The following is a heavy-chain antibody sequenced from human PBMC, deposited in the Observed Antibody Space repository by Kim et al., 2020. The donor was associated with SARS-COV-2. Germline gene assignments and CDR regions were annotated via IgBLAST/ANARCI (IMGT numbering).Heavy chain of an antibody. D-gene: IGHD3-10*01. CDR3: ARFPDYYGSGGDDAFDI. J-gene: IGHJ3*02. CDR2: ISYDGSNK. CDR1: GFTFSSYA. V-gene: IGHV3-30*04. Sequence: GASLRLSCAASGFTFSSYAMHWVRQAPGKGLEWVAVISYDGSNKYYADSVKGRFTISRDNSKNTLYLQMNSLRAEDTAVYYCARFPDYYGSGGDDAFDIWGQGTMVTVSS.